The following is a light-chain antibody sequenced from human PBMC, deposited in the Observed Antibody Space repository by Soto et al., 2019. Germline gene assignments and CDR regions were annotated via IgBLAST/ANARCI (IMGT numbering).Light chain of an antibody. V-gene: IGLV2-8*01. Sequence: QSALTQPPSASGSPGQSVTISCTATSSDVGDYKYVSWYQQVPGKAPKLMIFDVNKRPSGVPDRFSGSKSGNTASLTVSGLQAEDEGDYYCSSYVGGNNLVFGGGTQLTVL. J-gene: IGLJ7*01. CDR3: SSYVGGNNLV. CDR2: DVN. CDR1: SSDVGDYKY.